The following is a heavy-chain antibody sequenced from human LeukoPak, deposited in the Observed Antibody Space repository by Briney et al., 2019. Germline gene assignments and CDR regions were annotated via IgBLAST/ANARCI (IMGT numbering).Heavy chain of an antibody. J-gene: IGHJ4*02. Sequence: PGGSLRLSCAASGFTFSDYYISWIRQAPGRGLEWISYISGTGFTIYYADSVKGRFTISRDNAENSVSLQMNSLTAEDTAVYYCARGIDYSTLDYWGQGNLVTVSS. CDR1: GFTFSDYY. CDR3: ARGIDYSTLDY. V-gene: IGHV3-11*01. CDR2: ISGTGFTI. D-gene: IGHD4-11*01.